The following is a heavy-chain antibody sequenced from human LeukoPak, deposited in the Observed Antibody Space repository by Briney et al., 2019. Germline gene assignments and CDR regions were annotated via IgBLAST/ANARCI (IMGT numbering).Heavy chain of an antibody. J-gene: IGHJ6*02. CDR2: VYYSGST. V-gene: IGHV4-59*08. Sequence: SETLSLTCTVSGGSISSYYWSWIRQPPGRGLEWIGYVYYSGSTNYNPSLKSRVTISVETSKKKFSLKLSSFTAADTAMYYCSRRCLFDYGIDLWGQGATVTVSS. CDR3: SRRCLFDYGIDL. CDR1: GGSISSYY. D-gene: IGHD3-16*01.